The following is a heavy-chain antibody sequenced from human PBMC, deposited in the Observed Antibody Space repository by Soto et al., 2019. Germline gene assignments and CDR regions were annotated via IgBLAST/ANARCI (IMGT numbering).Heavy chain of an antibody. CDR2: IVVGSGNT. CDR1: GFTFTSSA. V-gene: IGHV1-58*02. D-gene: IGHD4-17*01. J-gene: IGHJ3*02. Sequence: ASVKVSCKASGFTFTSSAMQWVRQARGQRLEWIGWIVVGSGNTNYAQKFQERVTITRGMSTSTAYMELSSLRSEDTAVYYCAAESTTVTTIDAFDIWGQGTMVTVSS. CDR3: AAESTTVTTIDAFDI.